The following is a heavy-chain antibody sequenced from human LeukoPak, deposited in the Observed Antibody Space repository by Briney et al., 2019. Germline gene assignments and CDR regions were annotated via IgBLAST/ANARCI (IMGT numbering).Heavy chain of an antibody. V-gene: IGHV3-73*01. CDR3: TRQNYYDSSGYGDY. J-gene: IGHJ4*02. D-gene: IGHD3-22*01. CDR1: GFTFSGSA. CDR2: IRSKANSYAT. Sequence: GGSLRLSCAASGFTFSGSAMHWVRQASGKGLEWVGRIRSKANSYATAYAASVKGRFTISRGDSKNTAYLQMNSLKTEDTAVYYCTRQNYYDSSGYGDYWGQGTLVTVSS.